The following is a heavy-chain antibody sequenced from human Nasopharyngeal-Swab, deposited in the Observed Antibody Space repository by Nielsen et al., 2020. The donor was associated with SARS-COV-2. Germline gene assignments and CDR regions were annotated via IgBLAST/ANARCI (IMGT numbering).Heavy chain of an antibody. J-gene: IGHJ4*02. V-gene: IGHV3-74*01. CDR1: GFTFSDSW. Sequence: GASLNISCAASGFTFSDSWMQWVRRAPGKGLVWLSRINSDGSITGYADSVKGRFTISRDNAKNTLYLQMNSLRAEDTAVYYCARRRTGAFDYWGQGTLVTVSS. CDR3: ARRRTGAFDY. CDR2: INSDGSIT. D-gene: IGHD2-8*02.